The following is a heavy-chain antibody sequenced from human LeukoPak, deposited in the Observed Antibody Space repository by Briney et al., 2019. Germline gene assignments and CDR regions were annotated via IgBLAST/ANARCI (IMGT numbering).Heavy chain of an antibody. CDR3: AQDIAWGAFDH. Sequence: QPGGSLRLSCAASGFTFRNYGMNWVRQAPGKGLEWVSGISPSGGGTYYADSVKGRFTISRDDSKNTLSLQMNSLRVEDTAVYYCAQDIAWGAFDHWGQGTLVTVSS. J-gene: IGHJ4*02. D-gene: IGHD7-27*01. CDR1: GFTFRNYG. CDR2: ISPSGGGT. V-gene: IGHV3-23*01.